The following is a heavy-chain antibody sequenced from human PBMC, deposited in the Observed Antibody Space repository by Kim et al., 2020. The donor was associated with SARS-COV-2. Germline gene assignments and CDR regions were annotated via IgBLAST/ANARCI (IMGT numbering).Heavy chain of an antibody. CDR1: GYTFTSYG. CDR2: ISAYNGNT. J-gene: IGHJ6*02. V-gene: IGHV1-18*01. D-gene: IGHD6-13*01. CDR3: ARDQGHTSSSSWYNYYYYGVDV. Sequence: ASVKVSCKASGYTFTSYGISWVRQAPGQGLEWMGWISAYNGNTNYAQKLQGRVTMTTDTSTSTAYMELRSLRSDDTAVYYCARDQGHTSSSSWYNYYYYGVDVWGQGTTVTVSS.